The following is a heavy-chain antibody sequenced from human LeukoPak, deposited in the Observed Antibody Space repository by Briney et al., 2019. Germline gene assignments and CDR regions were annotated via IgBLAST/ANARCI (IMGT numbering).Heavy chain of an antibody. J-gene: IGHJ4*02. CDR2: INPNSGGT. D-gene: IGHD6-13*01. CDR3: ARGRTWYSSSWYHFDY. Sequence: ASVKVSCKASGYTFTGYYMHWVRQAPGQGLEWMGWINPNSGGTNYAQKFQGWVTMTRDTSISTAYMELSRLRSDDTAVYYCARGRTWYSSSWYHFDYWGQGTLVTVSS. CDR1: GYTFTGYY. V-gene: IGHV1-2*04.